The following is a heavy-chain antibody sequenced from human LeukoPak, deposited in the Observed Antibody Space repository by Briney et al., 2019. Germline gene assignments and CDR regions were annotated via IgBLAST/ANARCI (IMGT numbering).Heavy chain of an antibody. Sequence: GGSLRLSCVASGFTFSNYWMHWVRQAPGKGLVWVSRINNDGSNTIYADSVKGRFTVSRDNAKNTVYLQMNSLRVEDTAVYYCARDRPHNWFDPWGQGTLVTVSS. CDR3: ARDRPHNWFDP. CDR2: INNDGSNT. V-gene: IGHV3-74*01. D-gene: IGHD6-6*01. J-gene: IGHJ5*02. CDR1: GFTFSNYW.